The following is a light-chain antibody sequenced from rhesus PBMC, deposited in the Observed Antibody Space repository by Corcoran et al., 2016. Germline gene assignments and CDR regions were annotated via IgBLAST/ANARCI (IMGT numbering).Light chain of an antibody. Sequence: VVMTQSPLSLPITPGQPASISCRSSQSLLHGDGNNYLSWYQQKPGQPQMFLSYRGSLRYSGVPDRLSGRGAGTDVTLKISRVEAEDVGVYYCGQGTHVPYTFGQGTKLEIK. CDR1: QSLLHGDGNNY. J-gene: IGKJ2*01. V-gene: IGKV2-64*02. CDR2: RGS. CDR3: GQGTHVPYT.